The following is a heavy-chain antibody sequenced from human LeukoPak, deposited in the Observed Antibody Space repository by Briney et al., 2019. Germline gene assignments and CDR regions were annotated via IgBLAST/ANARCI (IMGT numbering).Heavy chain of an antibody. CDR2: IYYTGNT. V-gene: IGHV4-39*01. CDR3: ARCSTGSSKYYFDY. Sequence: SETLSLTCSVSGDSVSSSGYHWSWIRQPPGKGPEWIATIYYTGNTYCTPPLRGRVTISVDTSKNQFSLRLNSVTATDTAVYYCARCSTGSSKYYFDYWGQGTLVTVSS. D-gene: IGHD6-19*01. J-gene: IGHJ4*02. CDR1: GDSVSSSGYH.